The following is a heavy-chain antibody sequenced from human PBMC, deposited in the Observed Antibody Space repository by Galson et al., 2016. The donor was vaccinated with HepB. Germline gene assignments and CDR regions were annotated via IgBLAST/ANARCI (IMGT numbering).Heavy chain of an antibody. D-gene: IGHD3/OR15-3a*01. CDR2: IKSDGRST. J-gene: IGHJ6*02. CDR1: GFTFSSHW. V-gene: IGHV3-74*01. CDR3: VREGDFLDV. Sequence: SLRLSCAASGFTFSSHWMHWVRQTPTTGLVWVSRIKSDGRSTTYADFVKGRFTISRDNAKNTLHLQMNSLRAEDTAVYYCVREGDFLDVWGQGTTVTVSS.